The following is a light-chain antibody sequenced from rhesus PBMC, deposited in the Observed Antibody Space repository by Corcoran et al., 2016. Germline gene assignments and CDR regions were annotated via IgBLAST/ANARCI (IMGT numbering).Light chain of an antibody. CDR2: KAS. J-gene: IGKJ4*01. CDR3: QQYNSAPLT. V-gene: IGKV1-21*01. Sequence: DIKMTQSPSSLSASVGDRVTITCRASPGISSWLAWYQQKAGKAPKLLIYKASSLKSGVPSKFSGSGSGTDFTLTISSLQPEYFAPDYCQQYNSAPLTFGGGTNVEIK. CDR1: PGISSW.